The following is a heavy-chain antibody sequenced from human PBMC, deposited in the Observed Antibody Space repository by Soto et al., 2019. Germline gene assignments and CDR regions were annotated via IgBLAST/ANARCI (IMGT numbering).Heavy chain of an antibody. J-gene: IGHJ6*02. Sequence: QVQLVQSGAEVTKPGASVKVSCKASGYTFTSYDINWVRQATGQGLEWMGWMSPNSGATGYAQKFRGXAXMXRDTSISTAYMELSNLGSEDTAIYYCARGVDAGVDVWGQGTTVTVSS. CDR2: MSPNSGAT. V-gene: IGHV1-8*01. D-gene: IGHD1-1*01. CDR1: GYTFTSYD. CDR3: ARGVDAGVDV.